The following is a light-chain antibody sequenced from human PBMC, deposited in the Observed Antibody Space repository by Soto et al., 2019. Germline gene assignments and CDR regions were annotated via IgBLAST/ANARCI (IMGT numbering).Light chain of an antibody. J-gene: IGKJ1*01. CDR1: QGISNY. Sequence: IKMTQSPSSLSASERDRVTITCRASQGISNYLAWYQQKPGKVPRLLIFAASTLQSGAPSRFRGAGSETDFTLTINGLQPEDVATYYCQKYNSAPWTFGQGTKVDI. CDR3: QKYNSAPWT. CDR2: AAS. V-gene: IGKV1-27*01.